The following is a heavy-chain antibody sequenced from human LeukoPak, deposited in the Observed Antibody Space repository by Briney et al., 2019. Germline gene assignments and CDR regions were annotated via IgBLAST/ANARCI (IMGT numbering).Heavy chain of an antibody. Sequence: PSETLSLTCTVSGYSISSGYYWGWIRQPPGKGLGWIGSIYHSGSTYYNPSLKSRVTISVDTSKNQFTLKPSSVTAADTAVYYCARQGRSDYFDYWGQGTLVTVSS. D-gene: IGHD2-15*01. CDR3: ARQGRSDYFDY. J-gene: IGHJ4*02. CDR1: GYSISSGYY. V-gene: IGHV4-38-2*02. CDR2: IYHSGST.